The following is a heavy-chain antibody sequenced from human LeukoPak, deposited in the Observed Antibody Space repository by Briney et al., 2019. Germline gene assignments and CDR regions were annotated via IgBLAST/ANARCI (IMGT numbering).Heavy chain of an antibody. J-gene: IGHJ6*02. CDR1: GYTFTSYY. V-gene: IGHV1-46*01. D-gene: IGHD2-15*01. Sequence: ASVKVSCKASGYTFTSYYMHWVRQAPGQGLEWMGIINPSGGSTRYAQKFQGRVTMTRDTSTSTVYMEVSSLRSEDTAVYYCARDFRCNPPVEYYYYGMDVWGQGTTVTVSS. CDR2: INPSGGST. CDR3: ARDFRCNPPVEYYYYGMDV.